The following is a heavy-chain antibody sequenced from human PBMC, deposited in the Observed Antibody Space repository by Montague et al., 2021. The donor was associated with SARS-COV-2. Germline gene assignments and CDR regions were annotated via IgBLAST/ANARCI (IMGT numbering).Heavy chain of an antibody. Sequence: SLRLSCAAFGFTFDDYGMSWVRQAPGKGLEWVSSISSSGSATYYADSVKGRFTFSRDNSKNTVALQMNSLRAEDTAIYYCAKSLQVGATTPFDYWGQGILVTVSS. CDR3: AKSLQVGATTPFDY. CDR2: ISSSGSAT. CDR1: GFTFDDYG. V-gene: IGHV3-23*01. J-gene: IGHJ4*02. D-gene: IGHD1-26*01.